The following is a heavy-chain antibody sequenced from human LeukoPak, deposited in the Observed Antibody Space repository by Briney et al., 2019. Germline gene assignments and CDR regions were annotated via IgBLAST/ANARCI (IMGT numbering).Heavy chain of an antibody. D-gene: IGHD2-15*01. CDR1: GGSISSGSYY. V-gene: IGHV4-61*02. Sequence: PSETLSLTCTVSGGSISSGSYYWSWIRQPAGKGLEWIGRIYTSGSTNYNPPLKSRVTISVDTSKNQFSLKLSSVTAADTAVYYCARTMVVAATPSYYFDYWGQGTLVTVSS. CDR3: ARTMVVAATPSYYFDY. J-gene: IGHJ4*02. CDR2: IYTSGST.